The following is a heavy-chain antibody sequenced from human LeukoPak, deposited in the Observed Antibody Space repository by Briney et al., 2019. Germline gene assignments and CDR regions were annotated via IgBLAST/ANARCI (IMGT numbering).Heavy chain of an antibody. V-gene: IGHV4-59*12. CDR3: AREQQLVRPWFDP. CDR1: GGSISSYY. CDR2: MLYSGST. Sequence: SETLSLTCTVPGGSISSYYWSWIRQPPGKGLEWIAYMLYSGSTNYNPSLKSRVTISVDTSKNQFSLKLSSVTAADTAVYYCAREQQLVRPWFDPWGQGTLVTVSS. D-gene: IGHD6-13*01. J-gene: IGHJ5*02.